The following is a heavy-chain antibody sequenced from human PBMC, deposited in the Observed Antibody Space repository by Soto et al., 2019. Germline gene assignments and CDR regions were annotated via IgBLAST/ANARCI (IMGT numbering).Heavy chain of an antibody. V-gene: IGHV1-69*08. Sequence: QVQLVQSGAEVKKPGSSVKVSCKASADTFTGYTVTWVRQAPGQGLEWVGRVIPILGASNFAQKFQGRVTISADIATETTYMVLTGLTSEDTAVYYWARSRGSYYSNFDSWGQGTLVTVSS. CDR3: ARSRGSYYSNFDS. J-gene: IGHJ4*02. CDR2: VIPILGAS. CDR1: ADTFTGYT. D-gene: IGHD3-10*01.